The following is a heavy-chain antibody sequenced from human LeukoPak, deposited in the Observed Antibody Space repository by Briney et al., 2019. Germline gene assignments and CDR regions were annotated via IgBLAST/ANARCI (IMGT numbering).Heavy chain of an antibody. D-gene: IGHD3-16*01. Sequence: GGSLKFSCAASGFIFSGHTMNWVRQAPGRGLEWVSSISTSSTYIYYAGSVEGRFTISRDNPKNSLFLQMNSLGAEDTAIYYCVRKMKTGSWFGDYDYWGQGTLVTVSS. CDR3: VRKMKTGSWFGDYDY. V-gene: IGHV3-21*06. J-gene: IGHJ4*02. CDR2: ISTSSTYI. CDR1: GFIFSGHT.